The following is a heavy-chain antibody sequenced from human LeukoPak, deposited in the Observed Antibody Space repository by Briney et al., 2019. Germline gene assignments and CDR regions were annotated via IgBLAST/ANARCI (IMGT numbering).Heavy chain of an antibody. V-gene: IGHV1-46*01. Sequence: ASVKVSCKASGYTFTSYYMHWVRQAPGQGLEWMGIINPSGGSTSYAQKFQGRVTVTRGTSTSTVYMELSSLRSEDTAVYYCARRPAQLYYYYGMDVWGQGTTVTVSS. CDR3: ARRPAQLYYYYGMDV. J-gene: IGHJ6*02. CDR2: INPSGGST. CDR1: GYTFTSYY. D-gene: IGHD1-1*01.